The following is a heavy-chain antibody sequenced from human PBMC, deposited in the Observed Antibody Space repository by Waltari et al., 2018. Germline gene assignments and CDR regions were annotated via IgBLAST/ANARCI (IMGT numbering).Heavy chain of an antibody. CDR2: IIPIFGTA. J-gene: IGHJ4*02. CDR3: ALRTSRDWYCSGGSCYSNFDY. CDR1: GGTFSSYA. D-gene: IGHD2-15*01. V-gene: IGHV1-69*01. Sequence: QVQLVQSGAEVKKPGSSVKVSCKASGGTFSSYAISWVRQAPGQGLEWMGGIIPIFGTANYAQKFQGRVTMTADESTSTAYMELSSLRSEDTAVYYCALRTSRDWYCSGGSCYSNFDYWGQGTLVTVSS.